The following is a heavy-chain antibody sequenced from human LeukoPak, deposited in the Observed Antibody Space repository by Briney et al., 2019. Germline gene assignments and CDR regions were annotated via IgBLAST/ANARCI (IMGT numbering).Heavy chain of an antibody. Sequence: SLRLSCAPSRLTLEDYATRWVRHAPEGGLEGVSGISWNSGRIFYADSVQGRFTISRDNAKNSLYLQMNSLRAEDTALYYCAKGTRQFHSSGWYAEFDYWGQGTLVTVSS. CDR3: AKGTRQFHSSGWYAEFDY. CDR1: RLTLEDYA. D-gene: IGHD6-19*01. CDR2: ISWNSGRI. V-gene: IGHV3-9*01. J-gene: IGHJ4*02.